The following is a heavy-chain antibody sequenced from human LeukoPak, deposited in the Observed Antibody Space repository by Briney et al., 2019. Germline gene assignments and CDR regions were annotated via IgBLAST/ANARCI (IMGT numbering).Heavy chain of an antibody. CDR2: ISSSSYI. CDR3: ARDYGDYSIFDY. D-gene: IGHD4-17*01. CDR1: GFTFSSYS. V-gene: IGHV3-21*01. Sequence: GGSLRLSCAASGFTFSSYSMNWVRQAPGKGLEWVSSISSSSYIYYADSVKGRFTISRDNAKNSLYLQMNSLRAEDTAVYYCARDYGDYSIFDYWGQGTLVTVSS. J-gene: IGHJ4*02.